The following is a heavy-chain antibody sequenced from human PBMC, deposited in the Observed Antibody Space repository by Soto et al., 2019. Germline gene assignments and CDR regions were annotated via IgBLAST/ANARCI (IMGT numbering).Heavy chain of an antibody. V-gene: IGHV3-66*01. CDR3: ARCDGSATYCFFFAS. CDR1: GFTVSNSY. CDR2: IYSGGST. J-gene: IGHJ4*02. D-gene: IGHD3-10*01. Sequence: EVQVVESGGGLVQSGGSLTLSCAASGFTVSNSYMSWVRQAPGKGLEWVSAIYSGGSTYYADSVKGRFTISRDNSRNTLYLQRNSLRAEDTAVYFCARCDGSATYCFFFASWGQGTPVTVSS.